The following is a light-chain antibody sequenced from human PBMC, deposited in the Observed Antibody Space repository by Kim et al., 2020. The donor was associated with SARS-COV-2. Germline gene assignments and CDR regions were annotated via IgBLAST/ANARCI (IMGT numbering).Light chain of an antibody. V-gene: IGKV1-39*01. CDR1: QDINIH. CDR3: QESYNTPPFS. J-gene: IGKJ2*03. Sequence: ASVGDRVTITCRAGQDINIHLNWYQQRPGKPPKLLIYRASNLQSGVPSRFSGSGSGTDFTLTITSLRPEDFATYFCQESYNTPPFSFGQGTKLEI. CDR2: RAS.